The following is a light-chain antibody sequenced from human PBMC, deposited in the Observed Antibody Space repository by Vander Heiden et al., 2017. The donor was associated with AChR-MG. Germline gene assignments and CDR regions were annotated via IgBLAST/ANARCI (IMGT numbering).Light chain of an antibody. CDR3: SSYTSSSTSV. V-gene: IGLV2-14*03. CDR2: DVR. Sequence: QSALTQPASVSGSPGQSITISCTGTSSDVGGYNYASWYQQHPGKAPKLMIDDVRNRPSGVSNRFSGSKSGNTASLTIAGLQAEDEADYYGSSYTSSSTSVFGGGTKLTVL. CDR1: SSDVGGYNY. J-gene: IGLJ3*02.